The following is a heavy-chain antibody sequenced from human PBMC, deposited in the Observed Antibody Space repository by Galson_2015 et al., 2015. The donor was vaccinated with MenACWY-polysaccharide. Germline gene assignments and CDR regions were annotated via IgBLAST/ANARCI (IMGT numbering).Heavy chain of an antibody. CDR2: IRWNSGSI. CDR3: ARDKSRDGSGSYSPYYYGMDV. J-gene: IGHJ6*02. D-gene: IGHD3-10*01. Sequence: SLRLSCAASGFTFDDYAMHWVRQAPGKGLEWVSGIRWNSGSIGYAESVKGRFGISRDNAKNSLYLQMNSLRAEDTALYYCARDKSRDGSGSYSPYYYGMDVWGRGTTFAVSS. CDR1: GFTFDDYA. V-gene: IGHV3-9*01.